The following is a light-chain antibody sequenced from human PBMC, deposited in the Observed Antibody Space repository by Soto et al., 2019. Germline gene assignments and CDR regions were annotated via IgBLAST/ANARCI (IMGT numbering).Light chain of an antibody. Sequence: EIVLTQSPGTLSLSPGEKATLSCRASQSFSSTYLAWYQQKPGQAPRLLIYGASSRATAIPERFCGSGSGINFTLSISRLEPEDFAVYYCQQYGSPPFTFGPGTKVDFK. CDR3: QQYGSPPFT. J-gene: IGKJ3*01. V-gene: IGKV3-20*01. CDR1: QSFSSTY. CDR2: GAS.